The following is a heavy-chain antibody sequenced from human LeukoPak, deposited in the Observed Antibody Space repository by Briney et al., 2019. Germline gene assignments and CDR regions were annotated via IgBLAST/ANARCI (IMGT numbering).Heavy chain of an antibody. Sequence: GASVKVSCKASGGTFSSYAISWVRQAPGQGLEWMGWIIPIFGTANYAQKFQGRVTITTDESTSTAYMELSSLRSEDTAVYYCARSPLPDYYESSGFDYWGQGTLVTVSS. CDR3: ARSPLPDYYESSGFDY. J-gene: IGHJ4*02. CDR1: GGTFSSYA. CDR2: IIPIFGTA. V-gene: IGHV1-69*05. D-gene: IGHD3-22*01.